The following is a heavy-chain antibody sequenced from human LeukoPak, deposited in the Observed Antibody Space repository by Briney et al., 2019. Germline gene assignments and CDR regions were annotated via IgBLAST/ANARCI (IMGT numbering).Heavy chain of an antibody. D-gene: IGHD5-18*01. CDR1: GYTFTSYD. V-gene: IGHV1-8*01. CDR3: ARARGYSYGYSDY. CDR2: MNPNSGNT. J-gene: IGHJ4*02. Sequence: ASVKVSCKASGYTFTSYDINWVRQATGQGLEWMGWMNPNSGNTGYAQKFQGRVTMTRNTPIRTAYMELSSLRSEDMAVYYCARARGYSYGYSDYWGQGTLVTVSS.